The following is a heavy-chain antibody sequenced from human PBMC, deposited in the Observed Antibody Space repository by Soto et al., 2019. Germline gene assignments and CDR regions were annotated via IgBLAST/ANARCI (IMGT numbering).Heavy chain of an antibody. V-gene: IGHV3-23*01. CDR3: AKGSITIFGVAPTWFDP. CDR2: ISGSGGST. Sequence: GGSLRLSCAASGFTFSSYAMSWVRQAPGKGLEWVSAISGSGGSTYYADSVKGRFTISRDNSKNTLYLQMNSLRAEDTAVYYCAKGSITIFGVAPTWFDPWGQGTLVTVSS. J-gene: IGHJ5*02. CDR1: GFTFSSYA. D-gene: IGHD3-3*01.